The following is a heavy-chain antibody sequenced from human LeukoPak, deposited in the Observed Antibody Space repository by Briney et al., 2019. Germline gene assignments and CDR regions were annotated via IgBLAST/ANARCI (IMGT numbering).Heavy chain of an antibody. Sequence: SVKVSCKASGGTFSSYAISWVRQAPGQGLEWMGGIIPIFGTANYAQKFQGRVTITADKSTSTAYMELSSLRSEDTAVYYCTRQIRYYYYYYMDVWGKGTTVTVSS. D-gene: IGHD3-3*02. CDR1: GGTFSSYA. CDR2: IIPIFGTA. V-gene: IGHV1-69*06. CDR3: TRQIRYYYYYYMDV. J-gene: IGHJ6*03.